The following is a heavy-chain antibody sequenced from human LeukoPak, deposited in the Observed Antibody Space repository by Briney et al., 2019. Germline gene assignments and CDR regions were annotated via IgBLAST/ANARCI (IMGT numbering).Heavy chain of an antibody. CDR3: ARALRAYYFDD. D-gene: IGHD2-21*01. Sequence: GGSLRLSCAASGFTFSRDSMDWVRQAPGKRLEWVSFISSSSSTIYYADSVKGRFTISRDNAKNSLFLQLNSLRAEDTAVYYCARALRAYYFDDWGQGTLVTVSS. V-gene: IGHV3-48*01. J-gene: IGHJ4*02. CDR2: ISSSSSTI. CDR1: GFTFSRDS.